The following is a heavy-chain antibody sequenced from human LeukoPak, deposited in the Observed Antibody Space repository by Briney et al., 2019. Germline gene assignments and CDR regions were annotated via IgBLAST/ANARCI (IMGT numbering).Heavy chain of an antibody. CDR1: GGTFSSDW. CDR3: ASTAILSY. J-gene: IGHJ4*02. Sequence: GGSLRLSCAASGGTFSSDWMTWGGRAPGKGGEGGAKIKKDGSEGNYVDSVKGRFTISRDNAKNSLYLQMNSLRAEDTAVYYCASTAILSYWGQGPLVTVSS. CDR2: IKKDGSEG. D-gene: IGHD2-21*02. V-gene: IGHV3-7*01.